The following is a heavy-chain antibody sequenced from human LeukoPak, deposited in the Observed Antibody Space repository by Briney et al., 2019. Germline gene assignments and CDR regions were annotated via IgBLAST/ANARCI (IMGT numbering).Heavy chain of an antibody. V-gene: IGHV3-15*01. Sequence: GGSLRLSCEASGFSFTNTWMSWVRKAPGKGLEWVGRVKSKADDGTTDYAAHVQGRFTISRDDSKNTLSLQMNSLKTEDTAVYYCATEGGSGSYYGDDAFDMWGQGTMVTVSS. CDR2: VKSKADDGTT. CDR1: GFSFTNTW. J-gene: IGHJ3*02. D-gene: IGHD3-10*01. CDR3: ATEGGSGSYYGDDAFDM.